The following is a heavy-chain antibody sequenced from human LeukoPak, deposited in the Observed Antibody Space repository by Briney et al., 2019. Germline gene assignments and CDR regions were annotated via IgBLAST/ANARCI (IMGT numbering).Heavy chain of an antibody. V-gene: IGHV4-34*01. D-gene: IGHD6-13*01. Sequence: PSETLSLTCAVYGGSFCGYYWSWIRQPPGKGLEWIGEINHSGSTNYNPSLKSRVTISVDTSKNQFSLKLSSVTAADTAVYYCARGRKSAAGMGYDYWGQGTLVTVSS. CDR2: INHSGST. J-gene: IGHJ4*02. CDR1: GGSFCGYY. CDR3: ARGRKSAAGMGYDY.